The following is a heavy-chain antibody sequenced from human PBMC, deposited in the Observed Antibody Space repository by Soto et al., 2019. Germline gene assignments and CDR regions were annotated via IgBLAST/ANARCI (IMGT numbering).Heavy chain of an antibody. CDR2: VSHRGST. CDR1: GGSISSSSFY. D-gene: IGHD3-16*01. J-gene: IGHJ6*03. CDR3: VSPYNFYFMDV. Sequence: SETLSLTCTVSGGSISSSSFYWGWVRQPPGEGLEWIGSVSHRGSTYYNPSLTSRVTISVDTSKNHFSLKLNSVTAADTAVYYCVSPYNFYFMDVWGKGTPVTVSS. V-gene: IGHV4-39*02.